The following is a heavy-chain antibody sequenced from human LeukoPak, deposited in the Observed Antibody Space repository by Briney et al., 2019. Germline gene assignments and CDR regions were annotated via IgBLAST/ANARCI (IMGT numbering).Heavy chain of an antibody. V-gene: IGHV3-7*03. J-gene: IGHJ4*02. CDR3: AKEGRSLQTY. CDR2: IKEGGTES. CDR1: GFMFSSNW. D-gene: IGHD5-24*01. Sequence: GGSLRRSCAASGFMFSSNWMSWVRLAPGKGLEWVANIKEGGTESYYVDSVKGRFTISRDNAKNSLYLQMNSLRVEDTAVYYCAKEGRSLQTYWGQGTLVTVSS.